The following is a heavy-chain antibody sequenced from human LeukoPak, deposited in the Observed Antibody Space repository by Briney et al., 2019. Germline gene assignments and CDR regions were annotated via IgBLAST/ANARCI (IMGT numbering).Heavy chain of an antibody. D-gene: IGHD1-26*01. CDR1: GYSFATKY. CDR3: ARSRWELDADY. V-gene: IGHV1-2*02. CDR2: INPASGVT. J-gene: IGHJ4*02. Sequence: ASVKVSCKASGYSFATKYMHWVRQAHGQGLEWMGWINPASGVTHYAQKFQGRVTMSRDKSITTAYMELTGLISDDTAIYYCARSRWELDADYWGQGTLVTVSS.